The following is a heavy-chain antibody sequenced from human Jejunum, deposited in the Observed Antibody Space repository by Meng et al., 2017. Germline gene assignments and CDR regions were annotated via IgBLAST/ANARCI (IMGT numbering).Heavy chain of an antibody. V-gene: IGHV1-69*01. D-gene: IGHD3-16*01. J-gene: IGHJ5*02. CDR1: GGTFNSYA. CDR3: ARVERTYYDYVWGLGRFDP. CDR2: IIPAFGAP. Sequence: QGRLVRAGAEVKRPGAPVKVSCKAPGGTFNSYAISWVRQAPGQGLEWMGGIIPAFGAPNHAQKFQGRVRITADESTTTAYMELSSLRSEDTAVYFCARVERTYYDYVWGLGRFDPWGQGTLVTVSS.